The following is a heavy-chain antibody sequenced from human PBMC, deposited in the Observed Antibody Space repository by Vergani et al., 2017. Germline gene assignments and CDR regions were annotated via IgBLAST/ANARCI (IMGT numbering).Heavy chain of an antibody. CDR1: GGTFSSYA. J-gene: IGHJ6*03. CDR2: IIPIFGTA. D-gene: IGHD3-10*02. Sequence: QVQLVQSGAEVKKPGSSVKVSCKASGGTFSSYAISWVRQAPGQGLEWMGGIIPIFGTANYAQKIQGRVTMTADESTSTAYMERSSLRSEDTAMYYCARAYSVRVVIVPYYYYYMDVWGKGTTVTVSS. V-gene: IGHV1-69*01. CDR3: ARAYSVRVVIVPYYYYYMDV.